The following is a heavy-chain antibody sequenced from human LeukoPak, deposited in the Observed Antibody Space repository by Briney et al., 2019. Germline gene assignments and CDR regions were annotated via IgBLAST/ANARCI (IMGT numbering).Heavy chain of an antibody. CDR1: GFTFDSYG. Sequence: PGGSLRLSCEASGFTFDSYGMSWVRQAPGKGLEWVSGIRNGDDTTYADSVKGRFTISRDNAKNFLYLQMNSLRAEDTAFYYCVRGGELVGSYFDYWGQGALVTVSS. CDR2: IRNGDDT. V-gene: IGHV3-20*04. D-gene: IGHD3-16*01. J-gene: IGHJ4*02. CDR3: VRGGELVGSYFDY.